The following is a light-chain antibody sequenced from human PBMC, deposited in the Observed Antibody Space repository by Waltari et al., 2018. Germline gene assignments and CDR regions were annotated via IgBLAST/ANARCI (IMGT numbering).Light chain of an antibody. CDR3: QHYDSFPET. CDR1: QSISSW. J-gene: IGKJ2*01. CDR2: KAS. V-gene: IGKV1-5*03. Sequence: DIQMTQSPSTLSVSVGDRVTITCRASQSISSWLAWYQQKPGKAPKLLIYKASSLESGVPSRFSGSGSGTEFTLTISSLQPDDFATYYCQHYDSFPETFGQGTKLEIK.